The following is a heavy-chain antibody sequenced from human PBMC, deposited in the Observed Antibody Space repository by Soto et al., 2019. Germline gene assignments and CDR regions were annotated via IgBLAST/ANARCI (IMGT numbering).Heavy chain of an antibody. CDR3: ARTSGLLNYEMANFYY. CDR1: GGSISSYY. CDR2: IYYSGST. D-gene: IGHD1-7*01. V-gene: IGHV4-59*01. J-gene: IGHJ4*02. Sequence: PSETLSLTCTVSGGSISSYYWSWIRQPPGKGLEWIGYIYYSGSTNYNPSLKSRVTISVDTSKNQFSLKLSSVTAADTAVYYCARTSGLLNYEMANFYYWGQGTLVTVSS.